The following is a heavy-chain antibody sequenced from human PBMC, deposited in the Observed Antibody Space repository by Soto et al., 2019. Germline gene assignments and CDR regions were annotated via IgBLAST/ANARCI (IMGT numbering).Heavy chain of an antibody. Sequence: GGSLRLSCAASGFTVSSNYMSWVSQAPGKGLEWVSVIYSGGSTYYADSVKGRFTISRDNSKKTLYLQMNSLRAEDTAVYYCARENSSSWYDNWFDPWGQGTLVTVSS. CDR3: ARENSSSWYDNWFDP. J-gene: IGHJ5*02. CDR2: IYSGGST. D-gene: IGHD6-13*01. CDR1: GFTVSSNY. V-gene: IGHV3-66*01.